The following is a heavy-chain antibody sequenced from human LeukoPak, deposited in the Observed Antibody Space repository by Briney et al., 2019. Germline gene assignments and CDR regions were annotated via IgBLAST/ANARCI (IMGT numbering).Heavy chain of an antibody. Sequence: KASETLSLTCAVYVGSFSGYYWSWIRQPPGKGLEWVGEINHSGSTNYTSSLKSRVTISVDTSKNQLSLKLSSVTAADTAVYYCARGYYGSGSHCCHMDVWGKGTTITVS. D-gene: IGHD3-10*01. CDR1: VGSFSGYY. CDR2: INHSGST. V-gene: IGHV4-34*01. J-gene: IGHJ6*03. CDR3: ARGYYGSGSHCCHMDV.